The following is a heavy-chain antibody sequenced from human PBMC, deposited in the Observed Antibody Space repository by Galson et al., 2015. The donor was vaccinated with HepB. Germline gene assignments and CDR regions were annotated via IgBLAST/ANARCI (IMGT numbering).Heavy chain of an antibody. V-gene: IGHV1-18*01. CDR1: GYTFTSYG. D-gene: IGHD3-10*01. CDR3: ATQGLWFGGLPS. CDR2: ISAYNGDT. J-gene: IGHJ5*02. Sequence: SVKVSCKASGYTFTSYGITWVRQAPGQGLEWMGWISAYNGDTNYAQKLQGRVTMTTDTSTSTAYMELRSLRSDETAVYYCATQGLWFGGLPSWGQGTLVTVSS.